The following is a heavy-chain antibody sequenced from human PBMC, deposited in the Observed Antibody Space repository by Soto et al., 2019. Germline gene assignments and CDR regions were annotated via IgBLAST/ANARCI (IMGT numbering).Heavy chain of an antibody. CDR2: IHGDGGKI. CDR3: ARDFYGGYTYGPGDY. CDR1: GFMFSAYW. D-gene: IGHD5-18*01. J-gene: IGHJ4*02. Sequence: LRLSCAASGFMFSAYWMSWVRQAPGKGLEWVANIHGDGGKIYYVDSVKGRFTISRDNAKRSLYLQMNSLRAEDTAVYYCARDFYGGYTYGPGDYWGQGALVTVSS. V-gene: IGHV3-7*01.